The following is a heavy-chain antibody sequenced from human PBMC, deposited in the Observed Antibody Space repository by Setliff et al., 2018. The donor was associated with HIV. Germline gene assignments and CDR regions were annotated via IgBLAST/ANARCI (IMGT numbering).Heavy chain of an antibody. Sequence: ASVKVSCKDLGFLVTGYNVHWVRQAPGHGPEWLGRINPNNGGTNYAQKFQGRVTMSLDTSNSTVYLELKALTSDDTAVYYCVRPRVFDSFDVWGPGTMVTVSS. V-gene: IGHV1-2*06. CDR1: GFLVTGYN. J-gene: IGHJ3*01. CDR2: INPNNGGT. CDR3: VRPRVFDSFDV.